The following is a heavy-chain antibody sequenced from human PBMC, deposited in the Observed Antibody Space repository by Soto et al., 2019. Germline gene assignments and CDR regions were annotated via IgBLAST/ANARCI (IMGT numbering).Heavy chain of an antibody. CDR3: ATREQYQQRTYYYGMDV. V-gene: IGHV4-59*01. J-gene: IGHJ6*02. CDR1: GGSISSYY. Sequence: SETLSLTCTVSGGSISSYYWSWIRQPPGKGLEWIGYIYYSGSTNYNPSLKSRVTISVDTSKNQFSLKLSSVTAADTAVYYCATREQYQQRTYYYGMDVWGQGTTVTVSS. D-gene: IGHD2-2*01. CDR2: IYYSGST.